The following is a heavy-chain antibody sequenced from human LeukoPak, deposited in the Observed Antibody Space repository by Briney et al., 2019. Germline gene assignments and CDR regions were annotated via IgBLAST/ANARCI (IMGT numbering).Heavy chain of an antibody. CDR2: ISGSGGST. V-gene: IGHV3-23*01. Sequence: GGSLRLSCAAPGFTFSSYAMSWVRQAPGKGLEWVSAISGSGGSTYYADSVKGRFTISRDNSKNTLYLQMNSLRAEDTAVYYCAKDQAYCGGDCYSEYYFDYWGQGTLVTVSS. J-gene: IGHJ4*02. CDR1: GFTFSSYA. D-gene: IGHD2-21*02. CDR3: AKDQAYCGGDCYSEYYFDY.